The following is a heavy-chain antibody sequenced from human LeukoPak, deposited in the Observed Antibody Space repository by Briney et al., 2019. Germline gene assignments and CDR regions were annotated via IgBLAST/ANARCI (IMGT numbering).Heavy chain of an antibody. CDR3: ARDYYYDSSGYYSLGDY. V-gene: IGHV3-21*01. D-gene: IGHD3-22*01. CDR1: GFTFSSAW. Sequence: GGSLRLSCAASGFTFSSAWMTWVRQAPGKGLEWVSSISSSSSYIYYADSVKGRFTISRDNAKNSLYLQMNSLRAEDTAVYYCARDYYYDSSGYYSLGDYWGQGTLVTVSS. CDR2: ISSSSSYI. J-gene: IGHJ4*02.